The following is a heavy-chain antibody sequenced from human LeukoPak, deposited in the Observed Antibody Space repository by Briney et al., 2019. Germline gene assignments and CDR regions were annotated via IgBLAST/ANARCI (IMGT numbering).Heavy chain of an antibody. CDR1: GYTFTSYD. Sequence: ASVKVSCKASGYTFTSYDINWVRQATGQGLEWMGWMNPNSGNTGYAQKFQGRVTITRDTSASTAYMELSSLRSEDTAVYYCARVPTMIAPFDYWGQGTLVTVSS. CDR2: MNPNSGNT. J-gene: IGHJ4*02. D-gene: IGHD3-22*01. V-gene: IGHV1-8*01. CDR3: ARVPTMIAPFDY.